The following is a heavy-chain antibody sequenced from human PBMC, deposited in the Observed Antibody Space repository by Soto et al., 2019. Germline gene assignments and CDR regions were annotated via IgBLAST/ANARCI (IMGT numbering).Heavy chain of an antibody. CDR1: GFTFSSYA. CDR3: AKDQMRCSEGSCYATFDY. V-gene: IGHV3-23*01. J-gene: IGHJ4*02. Sequence: EVQLLESGGGFVQPGGSLRLSCAASGFTFSSYAMSWVRQAPGKGLEWVSTISGRGSGTYYADSVKGRFTISRDNSKNTQYLQMSRLRGEDAAVYYCAKDQMRCSEGSCYATFDYWGQGTLVTVSS. D-gene: IGHD2-15*01. CDR2: ISGRGSGT.